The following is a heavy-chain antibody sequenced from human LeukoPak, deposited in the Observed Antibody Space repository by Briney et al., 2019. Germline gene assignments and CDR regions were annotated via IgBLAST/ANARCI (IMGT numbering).Heavy chain of an antibody. D-gene: IGHD2-2*02. J-gene: IGHJ5*02. Sequence: ASVKVSCKASGYTFTSYGISWVRQAPGQGLEWMGWISAYNGNTNYAQKLQGRVTMTTDTSTSTAYMELRSLRSDDTVVYYCASIPDCSSTSCHTGWFDPWGQGTLVTVSS. CDR2: ISAYNGNT. CDR3: ASIPDCSSTSCHTGWFDP. CDR1: GYTFTSYG. V-gene: IGHV1-18*01.